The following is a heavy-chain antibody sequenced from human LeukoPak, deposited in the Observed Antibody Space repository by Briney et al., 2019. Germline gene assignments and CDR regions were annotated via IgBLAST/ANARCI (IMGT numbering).Heavy chain of an antibody. V-gene: IGHV3-30*03. CDR2: ISYDGSNK. CDR3: ARDSSYGYYYYMDV. D-gene: IGHD5-12*01. CDR1: GFTFSSYG. J-gene: IGHJ6*03. Sequence: GGSLRLSCAASGFTFSSYGMHWVRQAPGKGLEWVAVISYDGSNKYYADSVKGRFTISRDNSKNTLYLQMNSLRAEDTAVYYCARDSSYGYYYYMDVWGKGTTVTVSS.